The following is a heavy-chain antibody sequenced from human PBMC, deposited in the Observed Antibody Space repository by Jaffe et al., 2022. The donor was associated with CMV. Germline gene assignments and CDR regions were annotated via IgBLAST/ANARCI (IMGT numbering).Heavy chain of an antibody. CDR1: GYLFASYW. D-gene: IGHD2-8*01. V-gene: IGHV5-51*01. CDR2: IYPGDSHT. Sequence: EVQLVQSGAEVKRAGESLKISCQVSGYLFASYWIGWVRQMPGKGLEWMGTIYPGDSHTTYGPSFQGQVTLSVDTSFNTAYLHWSTLKASDTAIYYCARVREEMYELYYFDYWGQGTLVTVSS. CDR3: ARVREEMYELYYFDY. J-gene: IGHJ4*02.